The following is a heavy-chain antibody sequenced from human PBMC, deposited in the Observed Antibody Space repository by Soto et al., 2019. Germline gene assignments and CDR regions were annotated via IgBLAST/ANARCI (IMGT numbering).Heavy chain of an antibody. CDR3: ARDKGKSSSSGWYFDSYNFGMDA. V-gene: IGHV1-2*04. J-gene: IGHJ6*02. D-gene: IGHD6-19*01. CDR2: INPNSGDT. Sequence: ASVKVSCKAPGYTFIGNYLHWVRQAPGQGLEWMGWINPNSGDTNYAQNFQGWVTMTRDTSISTAYMELSRLKSDDTAVYYCARDKGKSSSSGWYFDSYNFGMDAWGQGTTVTVSS. CDR1: GYTFIGNY.